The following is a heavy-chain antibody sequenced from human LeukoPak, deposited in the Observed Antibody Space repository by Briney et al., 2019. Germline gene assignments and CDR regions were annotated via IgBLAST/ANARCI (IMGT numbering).Heavy chain of an antibody. D-gene: IGHD4-23*01. Sequence: SQTLSLTCDVYGESFNDYYWTWIRHPPGKGLEWIGEINYSGNTNGNPFLRSRVTISVDSPKNQSFLKLTSVTAADMAVYYCARGLYGSNLTYHYYALDVWGRGTTVTVSS. J-gene: IGHJ6*02. CDR3: ARGLYGSNLTYHYYALDV. CDR2: INYSGNT. V-gene: IGHV4-34*01. CDR1: GESFNDYY.